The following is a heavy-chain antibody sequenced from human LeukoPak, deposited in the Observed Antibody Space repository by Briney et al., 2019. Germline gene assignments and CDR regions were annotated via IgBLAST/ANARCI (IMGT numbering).Heavy chain of an antibody. J-gene: IGHJ6*03. Sequence: GASVTVSCKASGYTFTSYGISWVRQAPGQGLEWMGWISAYNGNTNYAQKLQGRVTMTTDTSTSTAYMELRSLRSDDTAVYYCARVSACSSTSCYALDYYYYYYMDVWGKGTTVTVSS. CDR1: GYTFTSYG. V-gene: IGHV1-18*01. CDR3: ARVSACSSTSCYALDYYYYYYMDV. D-gene: IGHD2-2*01. CDR2: ISAYNGNT.